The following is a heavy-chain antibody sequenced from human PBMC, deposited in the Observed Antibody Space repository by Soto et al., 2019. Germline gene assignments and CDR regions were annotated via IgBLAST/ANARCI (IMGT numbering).Heavy chain of an antibody. Sequence: QVQLVESGGGVVQPGSSLRLSCAASGFNFSSFGMHWVRQAPGKGLEWVALMSYDGSSKYYQDSLKGRFTISRDKSKNTLYLQMSSLRVEDTAVYYCAKDRGWISADLEYWVQGTLVTVSS. CDR1: GFNFSSFG. V-gene: IGHV3-30*18. D-gene: IGHD3-10*01. J-gene: IGHJ4*02. CDR3: AKDRGWISADLEY. CDR2: MSYDGSSK.